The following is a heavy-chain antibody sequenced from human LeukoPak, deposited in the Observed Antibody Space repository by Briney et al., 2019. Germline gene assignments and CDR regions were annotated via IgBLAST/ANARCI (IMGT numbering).Heavy chain of an antibody. J-gene: IGHJ6*02. CDR3: SRGYDILTGPLDYGMDV. D-gene: IGHD3-9*01. CDR2: ISYDGSNK. CDR1: GFTFSSYG. Sequence: SGGSLRLSCAASGFTFSSYGMHWVRQAPGKGLEWVAVISYDGSNKYYADSVKGRFTISRDNSKNTLYLQMNSLRAEDTAVYYCSRGYDILTGPLDYGMDVWGQGTTVTVSS. V-gene: IGHV3-30*03.